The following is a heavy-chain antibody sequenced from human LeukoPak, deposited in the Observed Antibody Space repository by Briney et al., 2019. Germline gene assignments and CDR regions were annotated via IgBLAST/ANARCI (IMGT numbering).Heavy chain of an antibody. V-gene: IGHV4-39*07. CDR3: ARWATVTIDY. D-gene: IGHD4-11*01. J-gene: IGHJ4*02. CDR2: IYHSGST. CDR1: GGSISSNSYY. Sequence: PSETLSLTCSVSGGSISSNSYYWGWIRQPPGKGLEWIGSIYHSGSTYYNPSLKSRVTISVDTSKNQFSLKLSSVTAADTAVYYCARWATVTIDYWGQGTLVTVSS.